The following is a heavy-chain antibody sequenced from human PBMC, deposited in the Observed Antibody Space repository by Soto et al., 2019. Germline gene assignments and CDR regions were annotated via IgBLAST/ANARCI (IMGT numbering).Heavy chain of an antibody. V-gene: IGHV4-59*02. CDR1: GGSVSHYY. CDR3: ARGGASSKWLDP. D-gene: IGHD3-10*01. Sequence: KPSETLSLPCTVAGGSVSHYYWSWIRQPPGKGLEWIGYIHDSGSTNYNPSLKSRVTISVDTSKNQFSLQLNSVIAADPAVYYCARGGASSKWLDPWGQGTLVTVSS. CDR2: IHDSGST. J-gene: IGHJ5*02.